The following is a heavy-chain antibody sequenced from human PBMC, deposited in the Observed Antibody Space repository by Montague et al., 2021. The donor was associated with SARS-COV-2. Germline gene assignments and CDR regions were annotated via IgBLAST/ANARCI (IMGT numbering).Heavy chain of an antibody. CDR2: IYDNGST. D-gene: IGHD2-21*02. CDR3: ARRLDDCDSFDY. Sequence: SETLSLTCTVSGGSISGYYWSWIRQPPEKGLEWIGYIYDNGSTKHNPSLKSRVTISVDTSKNQFSLNLRSVTAADTAMYFCARRLDDCDSFDYWGQGTLVTVSS. V-gene: IGHV4-59*08. CDR1: GGSISGYY. J-gene: IGHJ4*02.